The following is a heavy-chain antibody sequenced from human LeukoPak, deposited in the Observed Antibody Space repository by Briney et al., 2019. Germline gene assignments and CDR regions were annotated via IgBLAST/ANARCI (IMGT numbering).Heavy chain of an antibody. Sequence: ASVKVSCKASGYTFTSYGISWVRQAPGQGLEWMGWISAYNGNTNYAQKLQGRVTMTTDTSTSTAYMELRSLRSDDTAVYYCAKESSVEGWFDPWGQGTLVTVSS. D-gene: IGHD3-22*01. CDR3: AKESSVEGWFDP. J-gene: IGHJ5*02. CDR1: GYTFTSYG. CDR2: ISAYNGNT. V-gene: IGHV1-18*01.